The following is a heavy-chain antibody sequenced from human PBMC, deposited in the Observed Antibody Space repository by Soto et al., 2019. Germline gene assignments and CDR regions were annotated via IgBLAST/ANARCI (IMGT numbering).Heavy chain of an antibody. J-gene: IGHJ3*02. V-gene: IGHV3-7*01. Sequence: GGSLRLSCAASGFTFSSYWMSWVRQAPGKGLEWVANIKQDGSEKYYVDSVKGRFPISRDNAKNSLYLQMNSLRAEDTAVYYCARAGDYGDYEGDAFDIWGQGTMVTVSS. CDR1: GFTFSSYW. CDR3: ARAGDYGDYEGDAFDI. CDR2: IKQDGSEK. D-gene: IGHD4-17*01.